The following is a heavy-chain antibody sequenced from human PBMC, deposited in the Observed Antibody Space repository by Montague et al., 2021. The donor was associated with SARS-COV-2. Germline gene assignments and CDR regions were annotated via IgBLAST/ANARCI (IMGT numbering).Heavy chain of an antibody. CDR1: GFSLRTSGVG. CDR2: IYWDDDK. CDR3: VHSYADYLFDY. Sequence: PALVTPTQTLTLTCGFSGFSLRTSGVGVGWIRQPPGKALEWLAVIYWDDDKRYSPSLKSRLTITKDTSKNQVVLTMTNMDPVDTATYYCVHSYADYLFDYWGQGTLVSVSS. J-gene: IGHJ4*02. D-gene: IGHD4-17*01. V-gene: IGHV2-5*02.